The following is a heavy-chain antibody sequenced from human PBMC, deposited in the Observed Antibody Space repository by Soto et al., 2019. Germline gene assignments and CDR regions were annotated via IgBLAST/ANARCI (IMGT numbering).Heavy chain of an antibody. V-gene: IGHV3-33*01. Sequence: QVQLVESGGGVVQPGRSLRLSCAASGFTFSSYGMHWVRQAPGKGLEWVAVIWYDGSNKYYADSVKGRFTISRDNSKNTLYLQMNRLRAADTAVYYCARDWGRYFDWVSTLSFYFDYLGQGTLVTVSS. J-gene: IGHJ4*02. CDR1: GFTFSSYG. CDR3: ARDWGRYFDWVSTLSFYFDY. D-gene: IGHD3-9*01. CDR2: IWYDGSNK.